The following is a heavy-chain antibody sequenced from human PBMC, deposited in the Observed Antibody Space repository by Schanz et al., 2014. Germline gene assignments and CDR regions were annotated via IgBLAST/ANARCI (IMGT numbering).Heavy chain of an antibody. CDR1: GFHSDDYA. J-gene: IGHJ3*02. CDR3: AKGRFGELSAFDI. CDR2: ISGSGGST. D-gene: IGHD3-10*01. V-gene: IGHV3-23*04. Sequence: EVQVVESGGGLVQPGGSLRLSCTASGFHSDDYAMHWVRQAPGKGLEWVSAISGSGGSTYCADSVKGRFTISRDNSKNTLYLQMNSLRAEDTAVYYCAKGRFGELSAFDIWGQGTMVTVSS.